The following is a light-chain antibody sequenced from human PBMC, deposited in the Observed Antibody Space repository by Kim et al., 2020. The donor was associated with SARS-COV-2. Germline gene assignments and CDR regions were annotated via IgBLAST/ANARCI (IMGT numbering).Light chain of an antibody. V-gene: IGLV3-19*01. CDR1: SLRIYY. CDR2: GKN. J-gene: IGLJ2*01. Sequence: ALGQAGGITCEGDSLRIYYASWYQQKPGQAPVLVIYGKNNRPSGVPDRFSGSSSGNTASLTITGAQAEDEADYYCNSRDSSGNHVVFGGGTQLTVL. CDR3: NSRDSSGNHVV.